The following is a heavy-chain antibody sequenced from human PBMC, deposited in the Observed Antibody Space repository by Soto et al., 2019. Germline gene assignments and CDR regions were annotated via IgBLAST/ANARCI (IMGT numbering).Heavy chain of an antibody. CDR1: GGYISSSSYY. J-gene: IGHJ5*02. V-gene: IGHV4-39*01. D-gene: IGHD6-19*01. CDR2: IYYRGST. CDR3: ARGRRSQWLVPGVWFDP. Sequence: SETMSLTCIVSGGYISSSSYYWGWINKPPGKGLEWIGSIYYRGSTYYNPSLKSRLTISVDTSKNQFSLKLSSVTAADTAVYYCARGRRSQWLVPGVWFDPWGQGTLVTVSS.